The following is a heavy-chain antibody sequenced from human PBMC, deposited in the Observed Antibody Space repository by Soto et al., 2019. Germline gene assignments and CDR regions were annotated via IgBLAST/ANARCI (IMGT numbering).Heavy chain of an antibody. CDR2: FIPIFGTA. CDR3: ARSGARPGDYYYGMDV. J-gene: IGHJ6*02. CDR1: GGTFSSYA. Sequence: QVQLVQSGAEVKKPGSSVKVSCKASGGTFSSYAISWVRQAPGQGLEWMGGFIPIFGTANYAQKFQGRVTLTADESTSTAYMELSSLRSEDTAVYDCARSGARPGDYYYGMDVWGQGTTVTVSS. D-gene: IGHD3-10*01. V-gene: IGHV1-69*12.